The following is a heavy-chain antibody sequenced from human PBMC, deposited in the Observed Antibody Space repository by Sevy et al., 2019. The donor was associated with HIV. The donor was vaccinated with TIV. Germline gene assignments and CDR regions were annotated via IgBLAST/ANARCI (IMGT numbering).Heavy chain of an antibody. J-gene: IGHJ4*02. CDR3: AREQITGANPDYFDY. V-gene: IGHV3-7*01. CDR1: GFTFSNYW. Sequence: GGSLRLSCAVSGFTFSNYWMSWVRQAPGKGLECVANINKDGGEKYYSDSVKGRFFVSRDNAKNTLYLQMDSLRAEDTAVYYCAREQITGANPDYFDYWGQGTLVTVSS. CDR2: INKDGGEK. D-gene: IGHD1-20*01.